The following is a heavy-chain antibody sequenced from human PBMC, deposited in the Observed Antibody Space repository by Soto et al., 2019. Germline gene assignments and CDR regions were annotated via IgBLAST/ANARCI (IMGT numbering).Heavy chain of an antibody. CDR2: IIPILGIA. CDR3: ARDLKAYYYGSGEINWFDP. V-gene: IGHV1-69*04. Sequence: SVKVSCKASGGTFSSYTISWVRQAPGQGLEWMGRIIPILGIANYAQKFQGRVTITADKSTSTAYMELSSLRSEDTAVYYCARDLKAYYYGSGEINWFDPWGQGTLVTVAS. J-gene: IGHJ5*02. D-gene: IGHD3-10*01. CDR1: GGTFSSYT.